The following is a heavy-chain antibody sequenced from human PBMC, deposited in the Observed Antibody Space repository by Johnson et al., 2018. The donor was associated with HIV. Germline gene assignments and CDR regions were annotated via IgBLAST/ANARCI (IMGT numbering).Heavy chain of an antibody. CDR3: ARDVLGDGTYPPDAFDI. D-gene: IGHD2-8*02. CDR2: INQDGSEN. J-gene: IGHJ3*02. Sequence: EVQLVESGGGLVQSGGSLGLSCAATGFTFSIYWMAWVRQAPGKGLEWVANINQDGSENYYVDSVTGRFTISRDNAKNSLYLQVHSLRVEDMAVYYCARDVLGDGTYPPDAFDIWGQGTMVTVSS. CDR1: GFTFSIYW. V-gene: IGHV3-7*05.